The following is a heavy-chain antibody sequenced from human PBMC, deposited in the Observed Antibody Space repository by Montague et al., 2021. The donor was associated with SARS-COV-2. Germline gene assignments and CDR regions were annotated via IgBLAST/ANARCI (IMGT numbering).Heavy chain of an antibody. V-gene: IGHV4-34*01. D-gene: IGHD3-16*01. J-gene: IGHJ6*02. CDR2: IHLTGST. CDR1: GGSFSGYY. Sequence: SETLSLTCAVYGGSFSGYYWSWIRKPPGKGLGGIGQIHLTGSTISKPTPKSRVTISKDTSKNQFSLKMTSVTAADTAVYYCARGGHQVRCGLDVWGQGTTVTVSS. CDR3: ARGGHQVRCGLDV.